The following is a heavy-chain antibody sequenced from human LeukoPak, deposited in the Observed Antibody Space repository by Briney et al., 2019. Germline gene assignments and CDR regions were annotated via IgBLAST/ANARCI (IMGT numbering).Heavy chain of an antibody. CDR2: ISAYNGNT. D-gene: IGHD6-19*01. CDR3: ARGEGSGWLELSFDY. Sequence: GASLKLSCKASGYTFTSYGISWVRQAPGQGREWMGWISAYNGNTNYAQKLQGRVTMTTDTSTSTAYMERRSLRSDDTAVYYCARGEGSGWLELSFDYWGQGPLVTVSS. J-gene: IGHJ4*02. CDR1: GYTFTSYG. V-gene: IGHV1-18*01.